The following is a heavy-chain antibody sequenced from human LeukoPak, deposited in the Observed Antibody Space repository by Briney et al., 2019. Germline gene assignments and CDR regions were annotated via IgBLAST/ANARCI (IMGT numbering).Heavy chain of an antibody. CDR1: GYTLTSYG. Sequence: GASVKVSCKASGYTLTSYGISWVRQAPGQGLEWMGWISAYNGNTNYAQKLQGRVTMTTDTSTSTAYMELRSLRSDDTAVYYCARDYGYGDEPDYYYYGMDVWGQGTTVTVSS. CDR3: ARDYGYGDEPDYYYYGMDV. J-gene: IGHJ6*02. V-gene: IGHV1-18*01. CDR2: ISAYNGNT. D-gene: IGHD4-17*01.